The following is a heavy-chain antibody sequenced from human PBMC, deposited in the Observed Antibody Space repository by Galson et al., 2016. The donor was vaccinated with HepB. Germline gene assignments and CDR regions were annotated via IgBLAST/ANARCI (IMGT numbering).Heavy chain of an antibody. CDR2: ISAYSGNT. V-gene: IGHV1-18*04. D-gene: IGHD2-2*01. CDR1: GYTFTSYG. Sequence: SVKVSCKASGYTFTSYGFSWVRQAPGQGLEWMGWISAYSGNTNYAQKVQGRVTMTTDTSTSTAYKELRILRSDDTAVYYCSRDTYFTSTSSCYLPDAFDIWGQGTMVTVSS. J-gene: IGHJ3*02. CDR3: SRDTYFTSTSSCYLPDAFDI.